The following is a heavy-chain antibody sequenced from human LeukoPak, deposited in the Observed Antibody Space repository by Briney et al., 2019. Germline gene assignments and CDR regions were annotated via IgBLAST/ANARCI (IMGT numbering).Heavy chain of an antibody. Sequence: GGSLRLSCAVSGLTFSSSWMDWVRQAPGKGLEWVASINPDGNKKYSADSVKGRFTISKDNAENSLYLQMNSLRVEDTAFYYCARDLAYSRLDYWGQGMLVTVSS. CDR3: ARDLAYSRLDY. D-gene: IGHD5-18*01. CDR2: INPDGNKK. J-gene: IGHJ4*02. CDR1: GLTFSSSW. V-gene: IGHV3-7*01.